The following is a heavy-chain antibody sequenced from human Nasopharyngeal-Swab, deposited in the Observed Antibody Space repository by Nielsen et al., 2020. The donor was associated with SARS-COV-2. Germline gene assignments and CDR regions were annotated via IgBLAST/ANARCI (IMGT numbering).Heavy chain of an antibody. V-gene: IGHV5-51*01. Sequence: GESLKISCKGSGSIFSNYWIGWVRQMPGKGPEWVGIIYPGDSDTRYSPSFQGQVTISADKSISTTYLQWSSLKASDTAMYYCARLLLSKYFDYWGQGTLVTVSS. CDR3: ARLLLSKYFDY. CDR1: GSIFSNYW. CDR2: IYPGDSDT. J-gene: IGHJ4*02.